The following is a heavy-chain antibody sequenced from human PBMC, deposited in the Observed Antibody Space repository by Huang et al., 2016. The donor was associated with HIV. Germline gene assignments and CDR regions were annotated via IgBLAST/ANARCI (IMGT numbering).Heavy chain of an antibody. V-gene: IGHV3-11*04. CDR3: ARDKAWFDP. CDR1: GFTVSDHY. CDR2: ISDSGSTT. J-gene: IGHJ5*02. Sequence: QVQVVESGGGLVKPGGSLRLSCAASGFTVSDHYMSWIRQAPGMGLEWVSHISDSGSTTTYADSGKGRFTISRDNAKKLVYLQMNSLRVDDTAVYFCARDKAWFDPWGQGTLVTVSS.